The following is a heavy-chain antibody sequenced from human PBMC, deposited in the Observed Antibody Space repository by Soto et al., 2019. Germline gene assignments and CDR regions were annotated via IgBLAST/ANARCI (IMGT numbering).Heavy chain of an antibody. CDR2: ISFSGAT. CDR1: GVSITSYF. D-gene: IGHD5-12*01. J-gene: IGHJ4*02. CDR3: ARDRRDGYKRYFEX. Sequence: PSDTLSLTFTVSGVSITSYFWSWIRQTPGKGLDWIGSISFSGATYSNPSLKGRASLSVDTSEKQLYLTLNSVTSADTAVYFCARDRRDGYKRYFEXWGQGNQVTVSX. V-gene: IGHV4-59*01.